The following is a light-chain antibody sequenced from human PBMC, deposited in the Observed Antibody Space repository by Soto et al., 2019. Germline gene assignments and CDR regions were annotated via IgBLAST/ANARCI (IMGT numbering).Light chain of an antibody. CDR2: AAS. Sequence: IQLTQSPSSLSASVGDRVTITCRASQSISSYLNWYQQKPGKAPKLLIYAASSLQSGVPSRFSGSGSGTDFTLTISSLQPEDFATYYCLQHNSYPWTFGQGTKVDIK. CDR1: QSISSY. V-gene: IGKV1-17*01. J-gene: IGKJ1*01. CDR3: LQHNSYPWT.